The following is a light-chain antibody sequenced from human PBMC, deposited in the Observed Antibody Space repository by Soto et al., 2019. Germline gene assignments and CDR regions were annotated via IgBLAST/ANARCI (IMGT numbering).Light chain of an antibody. V-gene: IGLV2-14*01. CDR1: RSDVGRYNY. CDR2: EVS. Sequence: QSVLTQPASVSGSPGQSITISCTGTRSDVGRYNYVSWYQQHPGKAPKLLIYEVSNRPSGVSHRFSGSKSGNTASLTISGLQTEDEADYYCSSFSSITREVFGGGTKVTVL. J-gene: IGLJ2*01. CDR3: SSFSSITREV.